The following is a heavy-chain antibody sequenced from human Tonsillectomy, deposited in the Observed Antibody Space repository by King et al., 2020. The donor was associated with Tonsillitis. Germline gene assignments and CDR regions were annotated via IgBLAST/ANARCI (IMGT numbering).Heavy chain of an antibody. CDR1: GGSFSGYY. Sequence: VQLQQWGAGLLKPSETLSLTCAVYGGSFSGYYWSWIRQPPGKGLEWIGEINHSGSTNYNPSLKSRVTISVDTPKNQFSLKLSSVTAADTAVYYCAREPGIAAAGDWFDPWGQGTLVTVSS. J-gene: IGHJ5*02. CDR3: AREPGIAAAGDWFDP. CDR2: INHSGST. D-gene: IGHD6-13*01. V-gene: IGHV4-34*01.